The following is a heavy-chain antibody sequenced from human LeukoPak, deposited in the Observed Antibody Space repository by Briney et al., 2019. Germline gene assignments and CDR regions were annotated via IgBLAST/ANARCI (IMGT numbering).Heavy chain of an antibody. J-gene: IGHJ4*02. V-gene: IGHV4-59*01. CDR2: IFYSGGT. Sequence: PSETLSLTCTVSGGSISSYYWSWIRQPPEKGLEWLGYIFYSGGTNYNPSLKSRVTISVDTSKNQFSLKLSSVTAADTAVYYCARAPYSGSYFFDYWGQGTLVTVSS. CDR3: ARAPYSGSYFFDY. CDR1: GGSISSYY. D-gene: IGHD1-26*01.